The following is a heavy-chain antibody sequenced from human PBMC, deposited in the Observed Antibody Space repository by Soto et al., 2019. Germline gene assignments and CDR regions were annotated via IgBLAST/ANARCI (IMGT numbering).Heavy chain of an antibody. CDR1: GGTFSSYA. Sequence: ASEKVSCKASGGTFSSYAISWVRQAPGQGLEWMGGIIPIFGTANYAQKFQGRVTITADESTSTAYMELSSLRSEDTAVYYCARSGIVVVPAAKLYGMDVWGQGTTVTVSS. CDR3: ARSGIVVVPAAKLYGMDV. D-gene: IGHD2-2*01. J-gene: IGHJ6*02. V-gene: IGHV1-69*13. CDR2: IIPIFGTA.